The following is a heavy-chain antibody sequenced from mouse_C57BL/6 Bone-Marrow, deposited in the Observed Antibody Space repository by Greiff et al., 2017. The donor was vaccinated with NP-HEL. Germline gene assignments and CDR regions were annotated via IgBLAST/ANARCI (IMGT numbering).Heavy chain of an antibody. CDR2: ISSGGSYT. CDR1: GFTFSSYG. CDR3: ARHEEVTPFAY. V-gene: IGHV5-6*01. Sequence: EVQLVESGGDLVKPGGSLKLSCAASGFTFSSYGMSWVRQTPDKRLEWVATISSGGSYTYYPDSVKGRFTISRDNAKNTLYLQMSSLKSEDTAMYYCARHEEVTPFAYWGQGTLVTVSA. D-gene: IGHD2-5*01. J-gene: IGHJ3*01.